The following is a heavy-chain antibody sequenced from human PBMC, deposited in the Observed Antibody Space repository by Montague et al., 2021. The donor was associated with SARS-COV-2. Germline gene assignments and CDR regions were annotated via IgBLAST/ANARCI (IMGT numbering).Heavy chain of an antibody. CDR2: INHSGSI. J-gene: IGHJ6*02. V-gene: IGHV4-34*01. D-gene: IGHD5-18*01. CDR1: GGPFSGYY. Sequence: SETLSLTCAVYGGPFSGYYWSWFHQPPGKGLEWIGEINHSGSINYNPSLKNRVTISVDKAKNQFSLKLSSVTAADTAVYYCARAGVAACTTVDTYSSYYGLDVWGRGTTVTVSS. CDR3: ARAGVAACTTVDTYSSYYGLDV.